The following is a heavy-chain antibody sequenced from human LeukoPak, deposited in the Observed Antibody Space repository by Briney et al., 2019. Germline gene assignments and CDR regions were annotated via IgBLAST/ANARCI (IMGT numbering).Heavy chain of an antibody. CDR2: IYYTGST. V-gene: IGHV4-59*11. D-gene: IGHD3-22*01. CDR3: ARDYYDSSGYHFDAFDI. J-gene: IGHJ3*02. CDR1: GDSIGSHY. Sequence: SETLSLTCTVSGDSIGSHYWSWIRQAPGKGLEYVGYIYYTGSTNYSPSLKSRVTMSVDTSKNQLSLKLSSVTDADTAVYYCARDYYDSSGYHFDAFDIWGQGTMVIVSS.